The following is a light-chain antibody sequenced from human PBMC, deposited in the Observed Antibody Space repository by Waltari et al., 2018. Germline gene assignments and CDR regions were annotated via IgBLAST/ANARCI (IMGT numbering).Light chain of an antibody. CDR2: GAS. V-gene: IGKV3-20*01. J-gene: IGKJ2*01. CDR1: QSVSGNN. CDR3: QQYGGSPYT. Sequence: EIVLTQSPGTLSLFHGNRATPPCRASQSVSGNNLAWYQQKPGQAPRLLIYGASIRATGIPDRFSGSGSGTGFTLTISRLEPEDFAVYYCQQYGGSPYTFGQGTNLEIK.